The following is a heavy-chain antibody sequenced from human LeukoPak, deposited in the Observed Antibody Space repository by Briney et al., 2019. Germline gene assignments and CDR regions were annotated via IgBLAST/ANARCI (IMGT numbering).Heavy chain of an antibody. V-gene: IGHV1-2*06. CDR2: INPNSGGT. D-gene: IGHD3-16*02. CDR1: GYTFTGYY. J-gene: IGHJ4*02. Sequence: GASVKVSCKASGYTFTGYYMHCVRQAPGQGLEWMGRINPNSGGTNYAQKFQGRVTMTRDTSISTAYMELSRLRSDDTAVYYCVFRGSYRFDYWGQGTLVTVSS. CDR3: VFRGSYRFDY.